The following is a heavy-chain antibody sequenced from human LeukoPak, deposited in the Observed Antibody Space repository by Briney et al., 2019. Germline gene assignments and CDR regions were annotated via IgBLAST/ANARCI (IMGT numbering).Heavy chain of an antibody. CDR3: ARDSYCSGGSCYGKVYYMDV. V-gene: IGHV3-53*01. J-gene: IGHJ6*03. Sequence: GGSLRLSCAASGFTVSSNYMSWVRQAPGKGLEWVSVIYSGGSTYYADSVKGRFTISRDNSKNTLYLQMNSLRAEDTAVYYCARDSYCSGGSCYGKVYYMDVWGKGTTVTVSS. CDR2: IYSGGST. CDR1: GFTVSSNY. D-gene: IGHD2-15*01.